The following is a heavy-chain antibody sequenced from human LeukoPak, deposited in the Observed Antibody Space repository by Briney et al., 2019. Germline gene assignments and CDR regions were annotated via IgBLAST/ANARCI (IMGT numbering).Heavy chain of an antibody. D-gene: IGHD3-22*01. CDR1: GGSFSGYY. J-gene: IGHJ4*02. V-gene: IGHV4-34*01. CDR2: INHSGST. CDR3: ARSLASYYYDSSGYYHIRSYYFDY. Sequence: SETLSLTCAVYGGSFSGYYWSWIRQPPGKGLEWIGEINHSGSTNYNPSLKSRVTISVDTSKNQFSLKLSSVTAADTAVYYCARSLASYYYDSSGYYHIRSYYFDYWGQGTLVPVSS.